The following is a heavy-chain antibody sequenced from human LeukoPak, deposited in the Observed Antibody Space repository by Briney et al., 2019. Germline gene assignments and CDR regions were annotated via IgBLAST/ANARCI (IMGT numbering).Heavy chain of an antibody. V-gene: IGHV3-23*01. CDR1: GFSFSTYA. D-gene: IGHD2-15*01. CDR2: ISGSGGYT. Sequence: GGSLRLSCAGSGFSFSTYAMTWVRQAPGMGLESVSAISGSGGYTYYADSVKGRFTISRDNAKNSLYLQMNSLRDEDTAVYYCARDRVFGVVVVPEGFDPWGQGTLVTVSS. CDR3: ARDRVFGVVVVPEGFDP. J-gene: IGHJ5*02.